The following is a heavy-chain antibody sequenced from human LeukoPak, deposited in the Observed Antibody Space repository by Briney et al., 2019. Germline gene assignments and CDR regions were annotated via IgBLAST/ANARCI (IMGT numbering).Heavy chain of an antibody. CDR2: IIPIFGTA. D-gene: IGHD6-6*01. CDR1: GGTFSSYA. V-gene: IGHV1-69*05. CDR3: ARDVRGSSSARIFDH. Sequence: SVKVSCKASGGTFSSYAISWVRQAPGQGLEWMGGIIPIFGTANYAQKFQGRVTITTDESTSTAYMELSSLRSEDTAVYYCARDVRGSSSARIFDHWGQGTLVTVSS. J-gene: IGHJ4*02.